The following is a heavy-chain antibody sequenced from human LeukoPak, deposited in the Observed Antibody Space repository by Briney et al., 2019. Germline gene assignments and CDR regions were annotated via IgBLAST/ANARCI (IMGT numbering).Heavy chain of an antibody. CDR1: GFSFSSYG. J-gene: IGHJ5*02. V-gene: IGHV3-7*01. D-gene: IGHD3-10*01. Sequence: GGSLRLSCAASGFSFSSYGMHWVRQAPGKGLEWVASINGDGSEIHYVDSVKGRFTISRDNAKDSLYLQMNSLTAEDTAMYYCARPLMYYYGSETYFWFDPWGQGTLVTVSS. CDR2: INGDGSEI. CDR3: ARPLMYYYGSETYFWFDP.